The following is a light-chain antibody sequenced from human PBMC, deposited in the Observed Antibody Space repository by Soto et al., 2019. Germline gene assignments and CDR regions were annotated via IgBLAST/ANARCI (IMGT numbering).Light chain of an antibody. V-gene: IGKV1-9*01. CDR1: HVISIF. CDR3: QQLYISPLT. J-gene: IGKJ5*01. Sequence: DIHLTQSPSILSASVGDRVTITCRASHVISIFLSFYQQKPGKAPNLLMSAASTLQSGVPSRFSGGESGTEYTLTISSLQPEDSATYYCQQLYISPLTFGQGTRLEIK. CDR2: AAS.